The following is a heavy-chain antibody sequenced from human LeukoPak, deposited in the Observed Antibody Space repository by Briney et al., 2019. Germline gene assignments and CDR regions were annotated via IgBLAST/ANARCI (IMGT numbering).Heavy chain of an antibody. Sequence: GGSLRLSCAASGFTFSSYGMHWVRQAPGKGLEWVSSISDSSSYIYYADSVKGRFTISRDNAKNSLYLQMNSLRAEDTAVYYCAREPYYDFWSGPPESFDYWGQGTLVTVSS. D-gene: IGHD3-3*01. J-gene: IGHJ4*02. CDR2: ISDSSSYI. CDR1: GFTFSSYG. V-gene: IGHV3-21*01. CDR3: AREPYYDFWSGPPESFDY.